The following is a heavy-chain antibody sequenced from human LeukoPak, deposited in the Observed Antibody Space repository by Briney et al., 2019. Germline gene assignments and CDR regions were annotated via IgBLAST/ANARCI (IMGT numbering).Heavy chain of an antibody. CDR2: ISSSSSTI. V-gene: IGHV3-48*04. Sequence: GGSLRLSCAASGFTFSSYSMNWVRQAPGKGLEWVSYISSSSSTIYYADSVKGRFTISRDNAKNSLYLQMNSLRAEDTAVYYCARSRAVAQIDYWGQGTLVTVSS. D-gene: IGHD6-19*01. CDR1: GFTFSSYS. CDR3: ARSRAVAQIDY. J-gene: IGHJ4*02.